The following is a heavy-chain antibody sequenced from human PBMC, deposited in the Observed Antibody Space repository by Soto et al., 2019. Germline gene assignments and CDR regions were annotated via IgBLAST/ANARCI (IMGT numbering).Heavy chain of an antibody. D-gene: IGHD5-18*01. V-gene: IGHV4-30-4*01. J-gene: IGHJ4*02. CDR3: AREEGYSYGYFFY. Sequence: SEALSLTCTVSGGSISSGDYYWSWIRQPPGKGLEWIGYIYYSGSTYYNPSLKSRVTISVDTSKNQFSLKLSSVTAADTAVYYCAREEGYSYGYFFYWGQGTLVTVSS. CDR1: GGSISSGDYY. CDR2: IYYSGST.